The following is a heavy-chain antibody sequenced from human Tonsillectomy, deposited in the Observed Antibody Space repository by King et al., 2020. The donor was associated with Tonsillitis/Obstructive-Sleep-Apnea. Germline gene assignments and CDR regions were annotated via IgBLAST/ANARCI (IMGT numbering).Heavy chain of an antibody. CDR2: INHSGST. CDR3: ARGDMVVLPAASYYYYYMDV. J-gene: IGHJ6*03. D-gene: IGHD2-2*01. CDR1: GWSFSGYY. Sequence: VQLQQSGAGLLKPSETLSLTCAVYGWSFSGYYWNWIRQPPGKGLEWIGEINHSGSTNYNPSLKSRVTISVDTSKNQFSRKLSSVTAADAAVFYCARGDMVVLPAASYYYYYMDVWSKGTTVTVSS. V-gene: IGHV4-34*01.